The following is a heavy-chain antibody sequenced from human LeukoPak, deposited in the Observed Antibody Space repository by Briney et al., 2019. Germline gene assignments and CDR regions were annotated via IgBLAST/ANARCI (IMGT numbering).Heavy chain of an antibody. D-gene: IGHD6-19*01. CDR2: ISYDGSNK. CDR1: GFTFSSYG. Sequence: GGSLRLSCAASGFTFSSYGMHWVRQAPGKGLEWVAVISYDGSNKYYADSVKGRFTISRDNSKNTLYLQMNSLRAEDTAVYYCAKVGGSGWYAYYFDYWGQGTLVTVSS. V-gene: IGHV3-30*18. J-gene: IGHJ4*02. CDR3: AKVGGSGWYAYYFDY.